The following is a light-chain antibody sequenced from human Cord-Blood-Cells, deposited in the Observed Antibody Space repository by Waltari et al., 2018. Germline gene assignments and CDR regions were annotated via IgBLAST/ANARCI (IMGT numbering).Light chain of an antibody. CDR1: KLGDKY. Sequence: SYELTQPPSVSVSPGQTASITCSGDKLGDKYACWYQQKPGQSPVLVIYQDSKRPSGIPERFSGANGGNTAALTSRGTQAMDEADYYCQAWDSSTVVFGGGTKLTVL. CDR2: QDS. J-gene: IGLJ2*01. CDR3: QAWDSSTVV. V-gene: IGLV3-1*01.